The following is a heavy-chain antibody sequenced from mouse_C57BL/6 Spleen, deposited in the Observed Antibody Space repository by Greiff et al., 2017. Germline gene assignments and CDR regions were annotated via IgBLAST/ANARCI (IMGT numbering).Heavy chain of an antibody. CDR3: ARVYDYGLIY. CDR2: IYPGGGYT. CDR1: GYTFTNYW. D-gene: IGHD2-4*01. Sequence: QVQLQQPGAELVRPGTSVKMSCKASGYTFTNYWIGWAKQRPGHGLEWIGGIYPGGGYTNYNEKFKGKAPLTADKSSSTAYMQFSSLTSESSAIYYCARVYDYGLIYWGHGTTLTVSS. V-gene: IGHV1-63*01. J-gene: IGHJ2*01.